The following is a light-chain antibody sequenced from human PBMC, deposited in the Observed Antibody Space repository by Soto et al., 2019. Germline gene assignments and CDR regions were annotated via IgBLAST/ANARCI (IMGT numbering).Light chain of an antibody. Sequence: IQLTQSPSFLSASVGDRVTITVRASQGISSYLAWYQQKPGKAPKLLIYAASTLQSGVPSRFSGSGSGTEFTLTISSLQPEDCATYYCQQLISYPLNFGGGTKVDI. J-gene: IGKJ4*01. CDR3: QQLISYPLN. CDR1: QGISSY. CDR2: AAS. V-gene: IGKV1-9*01.